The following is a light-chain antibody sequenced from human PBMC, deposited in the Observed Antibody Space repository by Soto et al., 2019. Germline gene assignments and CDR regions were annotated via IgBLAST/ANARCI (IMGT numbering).Light chain of an antibody. Sequence: SSELTQPPSVSVAPGQTAWITCGGNNIGSKGVHWYQQKPGQAPVLVVYDDSGRPSGIPERFSGSNSGNTATLTISRVEAGDEADYYCQVWDSSSDHVVFGGGTKLTVL. CDR3: QVWDSSSDHVV. CDR1: NIGSKG. V-gene: IGLV3-21*02. CDR2: DDS. J-gene: IGLJ2*01.